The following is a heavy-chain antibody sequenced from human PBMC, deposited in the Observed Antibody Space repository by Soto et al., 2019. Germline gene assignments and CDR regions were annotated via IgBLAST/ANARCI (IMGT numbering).Heavy chain of an antibody. J-gene: IGHJ3*02. CDR1: GFTLSRYR. Sequence: GGSLRLSCAASGFTLSRYRMSWVRQAPGKELEWVANIKEDGSEKYYVDSVKGRFTISRDNAKNSLYLQMNSLRAEDTAVYYCARSLGWRDAFDIWGQGTMVTVSS. V-gene: IGHV3-7*01. CDR2: IKEDGSEK. CDR3: ARSLGWRDAFDI. D-gene: IGHD2-15*01.